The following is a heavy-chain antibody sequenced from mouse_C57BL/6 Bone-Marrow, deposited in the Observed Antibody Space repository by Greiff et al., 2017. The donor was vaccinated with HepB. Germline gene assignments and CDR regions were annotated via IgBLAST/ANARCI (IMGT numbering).Heavy chain of an antibody. V-gene: IGHV10-1*01. CDR2: IRSKSNNYAT. CDR3: VRHGRRHDGYYYFDY. J-gene: IGHJ2*01. Sequence: EVQLVESGGGLVQPKGSLKLSCAASGFSFNTYAMNWVRQAPGKGLEWVARIRSKSNNYATYYADSVKDRFTISRDDSESMLYLQMNNLKTEDTAMYYCVRHGRRHDGYYYFDYWGHGTTLTVSS. D-gene: IGHD2-3*01. CDR1: GFSFNTYA.